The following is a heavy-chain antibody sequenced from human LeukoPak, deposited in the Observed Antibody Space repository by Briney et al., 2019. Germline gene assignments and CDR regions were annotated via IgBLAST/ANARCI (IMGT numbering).Heavy chain of an antibody. CDR2: ISASGSYT. V-gene: IGHV3-11*06. Sequence: PGGSLRLSCAASGFSFSDEYMSWIRQAPGQGLEWISYISASGSYTNYADSVKGRFTIFRDNAKNTLYLQMNSLRAEDTAVYYCARDLGGGTDYWGQGTRVTVSS. CDR3: ARDLGGGTDY. D-gene: IGHD1-26*01. J-gene: IGHJ4*02. CDR1: GFSFSDEY.